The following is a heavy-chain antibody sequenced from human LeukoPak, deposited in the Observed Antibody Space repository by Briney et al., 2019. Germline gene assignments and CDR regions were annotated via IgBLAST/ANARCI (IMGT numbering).Heavy chain of an antibody. V-gene: IGHV3-23*01. Sequence: GGSLRLSCAASGFTFSSYAMSWVRQAPGKGLEWVSAISGSGGGTYYADSVKGRFTISRDNSKNTLYLQMNSLRAEDTAVYYCAKKRVGDTPRTPTGYWAQGPLVPVFS. CDR1: GFTFSSYA. CDR3: AKKRVGDTPRTPTGY. D-gene: IGHD1-26*01. J-gene: IGHJ4*02. CDR2: ISGSGGGT.